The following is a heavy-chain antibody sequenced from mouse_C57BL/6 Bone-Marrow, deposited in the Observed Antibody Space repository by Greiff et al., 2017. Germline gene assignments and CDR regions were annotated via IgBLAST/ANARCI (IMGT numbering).Heavy chain of an antibody. CDR1: GYTFTSYW. V-gene: IGHV1-64*01. D-gene: IGHD2-2*01. Sequence: VQLQQPGAELVKPGASVKLSCKASGYTFTSYWMHWVKQRPGQGLEWIGMIHPNSGSTNYNEKFKSKATLTVDKSSSTAYMQLSSLTSEDSAVYYCARGSMVTRAWFAYWGQGTLVTVSA. CDR2: IHPNSGST. CDR3: ARGSMVTRAWFAY. J-gene: IGHJ3*01.